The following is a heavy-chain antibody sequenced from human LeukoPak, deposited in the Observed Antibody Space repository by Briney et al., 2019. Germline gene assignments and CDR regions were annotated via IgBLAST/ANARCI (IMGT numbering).Heavy chain of an antibody. CDR2: IYYSGST. V-gene: IGHV4-30-4*08. Sequence: PSETLSLTCTVSGGSISSGDYYWSWIRQPPGKGLEWIGYIYYSGSTHYNPSLKSRVTISVDTSKNQFSLKLSSVTAADTAVYYCASLYGSGSYQPSSYYYYMDVWGKGTTVTVSS. CDR3: ASLYGSGSYQPSSYYYYMDV. D-gene: IGHD3-10*01. J-gene: IGHJ6*03. CDR1: GGSISSGDYY.